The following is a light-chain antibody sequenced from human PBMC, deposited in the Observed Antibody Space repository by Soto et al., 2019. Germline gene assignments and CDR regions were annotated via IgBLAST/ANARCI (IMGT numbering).Light chain of an antibody. V-gene: IGKV3-15*01. CDR1: QTVNNN. Sequence: EIVMTQSPATLSVSPGERATLSCRASQTVNNNLAWYQQKPGQAPMLLIYGASARATGIPARFSGSGSGTEFTLTISSLQSEDCAVYYCQQYSNWPLTFGGGTKVEIK. CDR2: GAS. J-gene: IGKJ4*01. CDR3: QQYSNWPLT.